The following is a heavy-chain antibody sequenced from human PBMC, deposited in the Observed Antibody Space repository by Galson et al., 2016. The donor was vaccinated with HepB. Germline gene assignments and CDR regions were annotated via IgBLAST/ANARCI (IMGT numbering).Heavy chain of an antibody. Sequence: SVKVSCKASGYNFPNYAIHWVRQAPGQGLEWMGWINTGNANTKYSRKFQDRVTISWDTSASTAYMELSSLRSEDTSVYYCTHNSSFNWFDPWGQGTLVTVSS. CDR3: THNSSFNWFDP. V-gene: IGHV1-3*04. CDR2: INTGNANT. J-gene: IGHJ5*02. D-gene: IGHD6-13*01. CDR1: GYNFPNYA.